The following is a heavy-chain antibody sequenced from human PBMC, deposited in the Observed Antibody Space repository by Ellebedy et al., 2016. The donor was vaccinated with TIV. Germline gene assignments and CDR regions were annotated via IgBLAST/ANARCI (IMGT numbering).Heavy chain of an antibody. Sequence: PGGSLRLSCKGSAYSFTNYWSGWVRQMPGKGLEWMGMIYPGNFDSSYSPSFQGQVTISADKSITTAYLQWSSLKASDTAMYYCVKHDGSSSFDYWGQGTLVTVSS. D-gene: IGHD2-2*01. CDR3: VKHDGSSSFDY. V-gene: IGHV5-51*01. J-gene: IGHJ4*02. CDR1: AYSFTNYW. CDR2: IYPGNFDS.